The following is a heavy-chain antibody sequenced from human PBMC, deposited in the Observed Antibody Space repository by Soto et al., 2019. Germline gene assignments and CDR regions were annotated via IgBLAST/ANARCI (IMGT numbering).Heavy chain of an antibody. CDR1: GFTFSTSG. V-gene: IGHV3-48*01. D-gene: IGHD3-16*01. J-gene: IGHJ6*02. Sequence: EVQLVESGGGLVQPGGSLRLSCAASGFTFSTSGMNWVRQAPGKGLEWVSYISSGSSTMYYADSVKGRFTVSRDNAKNSLYLQMNSLRAEDTAVYYCAREGVYDYLMDLWGQGTTVTVSS. CDR3: AREGVYDYLMDL. CDR2: ISSGSSTM.